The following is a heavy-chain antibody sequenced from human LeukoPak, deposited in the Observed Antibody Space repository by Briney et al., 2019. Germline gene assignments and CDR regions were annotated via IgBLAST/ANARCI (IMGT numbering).Heavy chain of an antibody. CDR2: ISYDGSNK. V-gene: IGHV3-30*01. Sequence: GGSLRLSCAASGFTFSSYAMHWVRQAPGKGLEWVAVISYDGSNKYYADSVKGRFTISRDNSKNTLYLQMNSLRAEDTAVYYCARDRDSSSHYYYGMDVWGQGTTVTVSS. CDR1: GFTFSSYA. J-gene: IGHJ6*02. D-gene: IGHD6-13*01. CDR3: ARDRDSSSHYYYGMDV.